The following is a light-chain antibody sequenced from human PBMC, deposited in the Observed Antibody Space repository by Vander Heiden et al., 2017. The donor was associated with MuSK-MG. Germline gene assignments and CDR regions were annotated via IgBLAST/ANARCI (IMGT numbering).Light chain of an antibody. CDR3: QQGDSTPMT. V-gene: IGKV1-39*01. Sequence: DIQMTQSPSSLSASVGDRVTITCRASQSISSYLNWYQQKPGKAPKLLIYAASSLQSVVPSRFSGSRSGTDFTLTISRLQPEDFATYYCQQGDSTPMTFGQGTKLEIK. CDR2: AAS. J-gene: IGKJ2*01. CDR1: QSISSY.